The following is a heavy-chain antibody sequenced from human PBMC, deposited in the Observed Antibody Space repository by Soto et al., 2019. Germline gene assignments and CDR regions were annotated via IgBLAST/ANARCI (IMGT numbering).Heavy chain of an antibody. V-gene: IGHV1-3*01. J-gene: IGHJ5*02. CDR3: ARGIATGQLEP. CDR1: GYTFTRYT. D-gene: IGHD2-15*01. CDR2: INPDNGNT. Sequence: QVQLVQSGAEVKKPGASVKISCKASGYTFTRYTMNWVRQAPGQRLEWMGWINPDNGNTKSSQKFQDRVIITRDTSASTAYMDLSSLRYEDTAVYYCARGIATGQLEPWGQGTLVTVSS.